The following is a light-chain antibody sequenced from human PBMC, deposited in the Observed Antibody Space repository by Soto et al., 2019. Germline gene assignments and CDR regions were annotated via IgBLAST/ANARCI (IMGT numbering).Light chain of an antibody. CDR1: QSVSSD. Sequence: EIVLTQSPATLSLSPGDRATLSCWASQSVSSDLAWYQQKPGQAPRLLIYGASNRATGIPARFSGSGSGTDFTLTISSLEPEDFAVYYCQQRSNWPLTFGGGTKVEIK. V-gene: IGKV3-11*01. CDR3: QQRSNWPLT. J-gene: IGKJ4*01. CDR2: GAS.